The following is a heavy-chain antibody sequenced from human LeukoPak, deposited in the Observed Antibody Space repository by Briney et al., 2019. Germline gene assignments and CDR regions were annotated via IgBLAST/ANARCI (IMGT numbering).Heavy chain of an antibody. J-gene: IGHJ6*03. CDR3: AKHWSYCSTTSCFFNYYYYYMDV. CDR2: IYSGSGYI. CDR1: GFTFSIYT. V-gene: IGHV3-21*04. Sequence: GGSLRLSCAASGFTFSIYTMNWVRQAPGKGLEWVSSIYSGSGYIHYADSVRGRITISRDNSKSTLYLQMNNLRAEDTAVYYCAKHWSYCSTTSCFFNYYYYYMDVWGKGTTVTVSS. D-gene: IGHD2-2*01.